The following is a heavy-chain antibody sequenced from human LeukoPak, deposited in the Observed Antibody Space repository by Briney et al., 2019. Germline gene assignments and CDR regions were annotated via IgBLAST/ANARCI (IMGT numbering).Heavy chain of an antibody. V-gene: IGHV3-7*05. CDR2: IKEDGSEK. D-gene: IGHD3-22*01. J-gene: IGHJ3*02. Sequence: PGGSLRLSCAASGFTFSSYWMSWVGQAPGKGLEWEANIKEDGSEKYYVDSVKGRFTISRDNAKNSLYLEMNSLRAEDTAVYYCARPNYYDSSGLPHGFDIWGQGTMVTVSS. CDR3: ARPNYYDSSGLPHGFDI. CDR1: GFTFSSYW.